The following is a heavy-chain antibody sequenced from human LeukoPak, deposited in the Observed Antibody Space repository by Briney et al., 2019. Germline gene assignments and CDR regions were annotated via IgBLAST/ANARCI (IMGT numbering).Heavy chain of an antibody. CDR3: ARLGCSSTSCYDQNYYYYGMDV. CDR2: IYPGDSDT. V-gene: IGHV5-51*01. CDR1: GYSFTSYW. J-gene: IGHJ6*02. Sequence: HGESLQISCKGSGYSFTSYWIGWVRQMPGKGLEWMGIIYPGDSDTRYSPSFQGQVTISADKSISTAYLQWSSLKASDTAMYYCARLGCSSTSCYDQNYYYYGMDVWGQGTTVTVSS. D-gene: IGHD2-2*01.